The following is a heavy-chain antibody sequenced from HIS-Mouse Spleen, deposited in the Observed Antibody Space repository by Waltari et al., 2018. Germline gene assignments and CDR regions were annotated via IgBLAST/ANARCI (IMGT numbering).Heavy chain of an antibody. CDR3: ARGPGEEY. V-gene: IGHV4-34*01. D-gene: IGHD3-16*01. Sequence: QVQLQQWGAGLLKPSETLSLTCAGYGGSFSGYYWSWIRQPPGKGLEWIGEINHSGSTNYNPSLKSRVTISVDTSKNQFSLKLSSVTAADTAVYYCARGPGEEYWGQGTLVTVSS. J-gene: IGHJ4*02. CDR1: GGSFSGYY. CDR2: INHSGST.